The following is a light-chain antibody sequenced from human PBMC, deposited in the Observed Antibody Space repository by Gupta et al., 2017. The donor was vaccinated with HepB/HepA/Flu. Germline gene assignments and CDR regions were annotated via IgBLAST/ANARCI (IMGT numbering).Light chain of an antibody. J-gene: IGLJ1*01. Sequence: QSALTQPASVSGSPGQSITISCTGTSSDVGGYNYVSWYQQHPGKAPKLMIYDVNNRPSGVSSCFSGSKSGNAASLTISGLQAEDEADYYCSSYTSSITYVFGTGTKVTVL. CDR1: SSDVGGYNY. CDR3: SSYTSSITYV. V-gene: IGLV2-14*03. CDR2: DVN.